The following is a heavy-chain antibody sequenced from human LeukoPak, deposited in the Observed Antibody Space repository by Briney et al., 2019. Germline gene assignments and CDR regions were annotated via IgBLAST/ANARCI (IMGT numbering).Heavy chain of an antibody. CDR2: IYYSGST. J-gene: IGHJ4*02. CDR1: GGSISSGYYY. D-gene: IGHD3-22*01. CDR3: ARGDSSGYSHFDS. V-gene: IGHV4-31*03. Sequence: SETLSLTCNVSGGSISSGYYYWSWIRQHPGKGLEWIGYIYYSGSTYYNPSLKSRLTMSVDTSKNQFSLNASSVTAADTAVYYCARGDSSGYSHFDSWGQGALVTVSS.